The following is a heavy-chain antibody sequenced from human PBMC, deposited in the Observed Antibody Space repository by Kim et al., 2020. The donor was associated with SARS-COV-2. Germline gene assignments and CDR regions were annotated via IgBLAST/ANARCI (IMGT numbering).Heavy chain of an antibody. V-gene: IGHV3-7*04. D-gene: IGHD3-10*01. CDR3: ARGRITMVRGVIIAAYFDY. Sequence: GRFTISRDNAKNSLYLQMNSLRAEDTAVYYCARGRITMVRGVIIAAYFDYWGQGTLVTVSS. J-gene: IGHJ4*02.